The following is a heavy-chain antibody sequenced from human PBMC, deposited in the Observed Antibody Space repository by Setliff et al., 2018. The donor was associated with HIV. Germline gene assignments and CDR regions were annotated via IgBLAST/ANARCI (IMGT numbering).Heavy chain of an antibody. CDR3: TTDLIIRGVIIDGALR. Sequence: GGSLRLSCAASGFAFSGHQMSWVRQAPGKGLEWVAKIKQDGSGKYYVDSVKGRFTISRDNAKNSLYLQMNSLRAEDTAMYYCTTDLIIRGVIIDGALRWGQGTLVTVSS. CDR2: IKQDGSGK. CDR1: GFAFSGHQ. V-gene: IGHV3-7*01. J-gene: IGHJ4*02. D-gene: IGHD3-10*01.